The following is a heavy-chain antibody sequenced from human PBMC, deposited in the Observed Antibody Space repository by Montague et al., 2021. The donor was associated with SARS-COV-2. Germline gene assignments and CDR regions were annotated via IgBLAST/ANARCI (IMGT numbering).Heavy chain of an antibody. Sequence: SLRLSCAASGFTFSNYGMHWVRQAPGKGLEWVALISYDGDNKYYADSVKGRFTISRDNAKNTLYLQMNKLRAEDTAMYYCANIPGYYDSSGFYRDVWGQGTMVTVSS. CDR3: ANIPGYYDSSGFYRDV. D-gene: IGHD3-22*01. V-gene: IGHV3-30*04. CDR1: GFTFSNYG. J-gene: IGHJ6*02. CDR2: ISYDGDNK.